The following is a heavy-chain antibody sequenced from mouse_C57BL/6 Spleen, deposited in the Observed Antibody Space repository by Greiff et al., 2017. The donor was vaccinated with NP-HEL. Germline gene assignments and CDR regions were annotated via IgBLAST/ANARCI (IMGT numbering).Heavy chain of an antibody. CDR3: ASPYGSSSYYYAMDY. D-gene: IGHD1-1*01. CDR1: GYTFTSYW. V-gene: IGHV1-64*01. Sequence: VQLQQPGAELVKPGASVKLSCKASGYTFTSYWMHWVKQRPGQGLEWIGMIHPNSGSTNYNEKFKSKATLTVDKSSSTAYMQLSSLTSEDSAVYYCASPYGSSSYYYAMDYWGQGTSVTVSS. CDR2: IHPNSGST. J-gene: IGHJ4*01.